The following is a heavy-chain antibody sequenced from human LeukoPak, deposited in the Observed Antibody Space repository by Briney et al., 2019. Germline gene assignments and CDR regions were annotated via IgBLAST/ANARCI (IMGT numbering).Heavy chain of an antibody. D-gene: IGHD3/OR15-3a*01. CDR1: GYSISSGYY. Sequence: SETLSLTCTVSGYSISSGYYWGWLRQPPGTGLEGIGSIYHSGSTYYNPSLKSRVTISVHTSKNQFPLKLSPVTAADTAVYYCARVDADYFDYWGQGSLVTVSS. CDR2: IYHSGST. J-gene: IGHJ4*02. V-gene: IGHV4-38-2*02. CDR3: ARVDADYFDY.